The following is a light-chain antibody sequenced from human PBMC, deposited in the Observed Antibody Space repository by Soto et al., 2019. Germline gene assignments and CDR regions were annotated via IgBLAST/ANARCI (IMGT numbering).Light chain of an antibody. Sequence: EIVITQSPLTLPVTPGEPASISCSSSQSLLYNNTYNYLDWYVQKPGQSPQLLIYFGSNRAPGGPDRFSGSGSGTDFTLKINRVEAEDVGTYYCMQALQSLTFGQGTRLEIK. CDR2: FGS. CDR1: QSLLYNNTYNY. J-gene: IGKJ5*01. V-gene: IGKV2-28*01. CDR3: MQALQSLT.